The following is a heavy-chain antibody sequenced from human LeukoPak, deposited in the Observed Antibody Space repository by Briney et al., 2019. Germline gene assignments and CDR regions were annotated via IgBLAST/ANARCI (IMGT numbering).Heavy chain of an antibody. D-gene: IGHD1-26*01. V-gene: IGHV1-69*13. Sequence: ASVKVSCKASGGTFSSYAISWVRQAPGQGLEWMGGIIPIFGTANYAQKFQGRVTITADESTSTAYMELSSLRSEDTALYYCARRATHDAFDIWGQGTMVTVSS. CDR3: ARRATHDAFDI. J-gene: IGHJ3*02. CDR1: GGTFSSYA. CDR2: IIPIFGTA.